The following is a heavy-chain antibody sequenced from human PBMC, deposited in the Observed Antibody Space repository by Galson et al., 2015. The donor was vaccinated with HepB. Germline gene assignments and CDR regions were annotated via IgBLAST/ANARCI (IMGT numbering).Heavy chain of an antibody. CDR1: GFSINNAW. D-gene: IGHD2-15*01. Sequence: SLRLSCAASGFSINNAWMSWVRQAPGKGLEWVSVIYSGGSTYYADSVKGRFTISRDNSKNTLYLQMNSLRAEDTAVYYCARDALPPGGFDPWGQGTLVTVSS. J-gene: IGHJ5*02. V-gene: IGHV3-53*01. CDR2: IYSGGST. CDR3: ARDALPPGGFDP.